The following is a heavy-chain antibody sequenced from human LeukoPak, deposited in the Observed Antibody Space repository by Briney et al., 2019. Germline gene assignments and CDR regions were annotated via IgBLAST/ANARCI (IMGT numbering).Heavy chain of an antibody. V-gene: IGHV3-21*01. CDR3: ARDPAASRYGGNPARWFDY. CDR2: ISSGSSYI. D-gene: IGHD4-23*01. CDR1: GFTFSSYS. J-gene: IGHJ4*02. Sequence: GGSLRLSCAASGFTFSSYSMNWVRQAPGKGLEWVSSISSGSSYIYYADSVTGRFTISRDNAKNSLYLQLNSLRAEDTAVYFCARDPAASRYGGNPARWFDYWGQGCLVTVSS.